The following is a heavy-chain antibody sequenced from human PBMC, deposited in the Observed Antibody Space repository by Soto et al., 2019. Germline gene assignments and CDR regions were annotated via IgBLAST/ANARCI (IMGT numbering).Heavy chain of an antibody. D-gene: IGHD3-10*01. CDR3: ARDLEYYVSCCYSPGYCYGMDV. CDR1: GYTFTSYA. Sequence: QVQLVQSGAEVKKPGASVKVSCKASGYTFTSYAMHWVRQAPGQRLEWMGWINAGNGNTKYSQKFQGRVTITMDTSAGRASMARGSPRSADTPVYYCARDLEYYVSCCYSPGYCYGMDVWGQGTTVTVSS. CDR2: INAGNGNT. J-gene: IGHJ6*02. V-gene: IGHV1-3*01.